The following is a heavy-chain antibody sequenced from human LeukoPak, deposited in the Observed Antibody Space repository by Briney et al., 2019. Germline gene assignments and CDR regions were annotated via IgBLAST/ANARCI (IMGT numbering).Heavy chain of an antibody. CDR2: FYYSGST. Sequence: PSETLSLTCTVSGGSISSDYWSWIRQPPGKGLEWIGYFYYSGSTDYNPSLKSRVTISVDTSKNQFSLKLSSVTAADTAVYYCAREVRQWLAYNWFDPWGQGTLVTVSS. V-gene: IGHV4-59*12. J-gene: IGHJ5*02. CDR1: GGSISSDY. CDR3: AREVRQWLAYNWFDP. D-gene: IGHD6-19*01.